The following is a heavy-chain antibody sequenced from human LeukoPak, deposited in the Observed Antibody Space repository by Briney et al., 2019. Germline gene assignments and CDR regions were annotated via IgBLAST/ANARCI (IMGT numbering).Heavy chain of an antibody. Sequence: GGSLRLSCVVSGFSFRTYEMNWVRQAPGKGLEWISYISVGGSDEDYAESVKGRFSISRDNAKNSLFLQMNSLRVEDTAVYYCARDVGFNNGWPAWGQGTLVTVSS. CDR2: ISVGGSDE. CDR1: GFSFRTYE. V-gene: IGHV3-48*03. D-gene: IGHD6-19*01. CDR3: ARDVGFNNGWPA. J-gene: IGHJ5*02.